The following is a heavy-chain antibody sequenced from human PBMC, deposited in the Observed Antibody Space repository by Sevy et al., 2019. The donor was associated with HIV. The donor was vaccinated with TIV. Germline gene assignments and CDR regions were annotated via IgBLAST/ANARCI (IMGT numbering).Heavy chain of an antibody. J-gene: IGHJ6*02. Sequence: GGSLRLSCAASGFTFSSYSMNWVRQAPGKGLEWVSSISSSSSSYIYYADSVKGRFTISRDNAKNSLYLQMNSLRAEDTAVYYCARYDVVVPAAMEGYYYYYYGMDVWGQGTTVTVSS. CDR2: ISSSSSSYI. V-gene: IGHV3-21*01. CDR1: GFTFSSYS. D-gene: IGHD2-2*01. CDR3: ARYDVVVPAAMEGYYYYYYGMDV.